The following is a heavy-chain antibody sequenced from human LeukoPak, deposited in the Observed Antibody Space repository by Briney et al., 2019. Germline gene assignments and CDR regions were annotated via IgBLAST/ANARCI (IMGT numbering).Heavy chain of an antibody. D-gene: IGHD2-21*02. J-gene: IGHJ3*02. CDR1: GGTFNNYT. CDR3: ARAAKFVVVTATYAFDI. CDR2: IIPIYGTA. Sequence: GASVKVSCKASGGTFNNYTISWVRQAPGQGLEWMGGIIPIYGTANYAQKFQGRVTITADESTSTAYMELSSLRSEDTAVYYCARAAKFVVVTATYAFDIWGQGTMVTVSS. V-gene: IGHV1-69*13.